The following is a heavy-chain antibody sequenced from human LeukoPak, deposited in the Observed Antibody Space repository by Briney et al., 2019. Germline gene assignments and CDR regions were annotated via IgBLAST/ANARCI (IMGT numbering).Heavy chain of an antibody. Sequence: ASVKVSCKASGYTFTSYGISWVRQAPGQGLEWMGWISAYNGNTNYAQKLQGRVTTTTDTSTSTAYMELRSLRSDDTAVYYCAREESVVPAMNYFDYWGQGTLVTVSS. J-gene: IGHJ4*02. CDR1: GYTFTSYG. D-gene: IGHD2-2*01. CDR3: AREESVVPAMNYFDY. V-gene: IGHV1-18*01. CDR2: ISAYNGNT.